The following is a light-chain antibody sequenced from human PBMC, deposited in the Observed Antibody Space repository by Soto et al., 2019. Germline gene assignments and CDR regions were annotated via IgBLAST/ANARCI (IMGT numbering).Light chain of an antibody. J-gene: IGLJ2*01. CDR3: RSYTSSSNLVV. Sequence: QSALTQPASVSGSPGQSITISCTGTSSDVGGYNYVSWYQQHPGKAPKLIIYDVSNRPSGVSNRFSGSKSGNTASLTISGLQAEDEADYYCRSYTSSSNLVVFGGGTKLTVL. CDR1: SSDVGGYNY. CDR2: DVS. V-gene: IGLV2-14*01.